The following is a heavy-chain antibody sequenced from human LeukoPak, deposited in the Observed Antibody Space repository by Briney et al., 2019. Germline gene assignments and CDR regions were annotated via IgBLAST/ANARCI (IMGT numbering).Heavy chain of an antibody. CDR3: AKAQRFLEWLSPTSAAYYYYYMDV. D-gene: IGHD3-3*01. V-gene: IGHV3-30*02. CDR1: GFTFSSYG. J-gene: IGHJ6*03. Sequence: PGGSLRLSCAASGFTFSSYGMHWVRQAPGKGLEWVAFIRYDGSNKYYADSVKGRFTISRDNSKNTLYLQMNSLRAEDTAVYYCAKAQRFLEWLSPTSAAYYYYYMDVWGKGTTVTVSS. CDR2: IRYDGSNK.